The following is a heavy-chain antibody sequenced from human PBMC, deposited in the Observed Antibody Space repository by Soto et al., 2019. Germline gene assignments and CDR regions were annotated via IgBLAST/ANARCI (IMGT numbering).Heavy chain of an antibody. D-gene: IGHD2-15*01. CDR1: GYTFTSYY. CDR2: INPSGGST. J-gene: IGHJ4*02. CDR3: ARIISGGHFDF. V-gene: IGHV1-46*01. Sequence: QVQLVQSGAEVKKPGASVKVSCKASGYTFTSYYMHWVRQAPGQGLEWMGVINPSGGSTTYAQKVQGXXTXTXVTSTSTVYMELSSLRSDDTAVYYCARIISGGHFDFWGQGTLVTVSS.